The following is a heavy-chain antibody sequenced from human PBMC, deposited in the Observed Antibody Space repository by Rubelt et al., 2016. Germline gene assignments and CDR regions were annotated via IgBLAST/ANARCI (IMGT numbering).Heavy chain of an antibody. V-gene: IGHV1-18*01. CDR3: ARDGGKKYSDY. J-gene: IGHJ4*02. D-gene: IGHD4-23*01. CDR2: GYNGNT. Sequence: GYNGNTNYAQKLRGRVTMTTDTSTSTAYMELSSLTSEDTAVYYCARDGGKKYSDYWGQGTLVTVSS.